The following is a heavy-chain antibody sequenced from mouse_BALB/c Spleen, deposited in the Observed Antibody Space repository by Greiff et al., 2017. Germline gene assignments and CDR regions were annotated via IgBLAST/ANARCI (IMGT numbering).Heavy chain of an antibody. CDR2: ISSGGST. V-gene: IGHV5-6-5*01. J-gene: IGHJ1*01. Sequence: EVQLVESGGGLVKPGGSLKLSCAASGFTFSSYAMSWVRQTPEKRLEWVASISSGGSTYYPDSVKGRFTISRDNASNILYLQMSSLRSEDTAMYYCTRGGIPPYFDVWGAGTTVTVSS. CDR1: GFTFSSYA. CDR3: TRGGIPPYFDV.